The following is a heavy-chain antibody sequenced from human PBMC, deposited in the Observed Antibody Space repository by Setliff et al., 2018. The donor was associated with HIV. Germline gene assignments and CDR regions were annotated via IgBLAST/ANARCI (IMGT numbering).Heavy chain of an antibody. D-gene: IGHD3-22*01. V-gene: IGHV4-61*02. J-gene: IGHJ5*02. CDR3: ARGTGYYYDSSGSNCLDP. CDR2: IYTSGST. CDR1: GGSISSGNYF. Sequence: PSETLSLTCTASGGSISSGNYFWNWIRQPAGKGLEWIGRIYTSGSTHYNPSLESRVTMSVDTSKNQFSLKLSSVTAADTAVYYCARGTGYYYDSSGSNCLDPWGQGTLVTVSS.